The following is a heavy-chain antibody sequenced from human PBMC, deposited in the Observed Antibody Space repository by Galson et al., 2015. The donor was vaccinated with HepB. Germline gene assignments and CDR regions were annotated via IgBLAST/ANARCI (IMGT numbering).Heavy chain of an antibody. D-gene: IGHD1-26*01. CDR1: GYTFTSYG. CDR3: ARDEWELPNPGMDV. J-gene: IGHJ6*02. Sequence: SVKVSCKASGYTFTSYGISWVRQTPGQGLEWMGWISAYNGNTNYAQKLQGRVTMTTDTSTSTAYMELRSLRSDDTAVYYCARDEWELPNPGMDVWGQGTTVTVSS. CDR2: ISAYNGNT. V-gene: IGHV1-18*01.